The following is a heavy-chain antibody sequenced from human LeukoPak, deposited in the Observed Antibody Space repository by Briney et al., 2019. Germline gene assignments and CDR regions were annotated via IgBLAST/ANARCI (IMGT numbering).Heavy chain of an antibody. CDR3: ARHGVTSSGYYWD. Sequence: SETLSLTCTVSGGSISSSSYYWGWIRQPPGKGLEWVGSIYSSGSTYYNPSLKSRVTISIDTSKNQVSLKLSSVTAADTAVYYCARHGVTSSGYYWDWGQGTLVTVSS. J-gene: IGHJ4*02. D-gene: IGHD3-3*01. CDR2: IYSSGST. V-gene: IGHV4-39*01. CDR1: GGSISSSSYY.